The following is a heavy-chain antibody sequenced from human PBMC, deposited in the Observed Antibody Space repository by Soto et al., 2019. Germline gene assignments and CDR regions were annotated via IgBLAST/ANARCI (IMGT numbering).Heavy chain of an antibody. D-gene: IGHD3-10*01. J-gene: IGHJ4*02. V-gene: IGHV1-46*03. CDR2: INPFDGSR. CDR3: SRVDPGETSPFDH. CDR1: GYIFTSYY. Sequence: QVQLVQSGAEVKKPGASVKVSCKASGYIFTSYYIHWVRQAPGQGLEWMGWINPFDGSRMFAQSFHGRVTMTRETSTSTVYMEVTSLRSEDTAVYYCSRVDPGETSPFDHGGQGTLVTVSS.